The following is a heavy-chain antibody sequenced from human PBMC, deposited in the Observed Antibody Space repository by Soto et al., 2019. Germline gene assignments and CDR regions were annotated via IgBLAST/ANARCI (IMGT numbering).Heavy chain of an antibody. CDR2: ISHDGHA. Sequence: SETLSLTCSVLVDSISDTRYYCGWIRQSPEKGLEWIGSISHDGHAYYNPSLKSRVTLFADTSRNQFSLKMKSVTVADTSLYFCATQDYGDYLGGNRFDPWGQGAMVTVSS. D-gene: IGHD4-17*01. CDR1: VDSISDTRYY. J-gene: IGHJ5*02. CDR3: ATQDYGDYLGGNRFDP. V-gene: IGHV4-39*01.